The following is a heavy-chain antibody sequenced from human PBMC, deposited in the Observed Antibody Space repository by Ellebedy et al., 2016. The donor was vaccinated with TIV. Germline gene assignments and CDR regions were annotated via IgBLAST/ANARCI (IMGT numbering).Heavy chain of an antibody. Sequence: GESLKISCKGSGYSFTSYWIGWVRQMPGKGLEWMGIIYPGDSDTRYSPSFQGQVTISADKSISTAYLQWSSLKASDTAMYYCARPGSPGSYAADYYYGMDVWGQGTTVTVSS. CDR2: IYPGDSDT. D-gene: IGHD3-16*01. V-gene: IGHV5-51*01. CDR3: ARPGSPGSYAADYYYGMDV. J-gene: IGHJ6*02. CDR1: GYSFTSYW.